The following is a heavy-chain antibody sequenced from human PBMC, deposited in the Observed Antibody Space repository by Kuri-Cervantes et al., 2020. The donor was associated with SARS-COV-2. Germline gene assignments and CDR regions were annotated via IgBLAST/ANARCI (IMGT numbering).Heavy chain of an antibody. D-gene: IGHD4-23*01. Sequence: GSLRLSCAVSGYSISSGYYWGWIRQPPGKGLEWIGNIYHSGSTNYNPSLKSRVTISVDTSKNQFSLKLSSVTAADTAVYYCARPGGFLDVWGKGTTVTVSS. V-gene: IGHV4-38-2*01. J-gene: IGHJ6*04. CDR1: GYSISSGYY. CDR2: IYHSGST. CDR3: ARPGGFLDV.